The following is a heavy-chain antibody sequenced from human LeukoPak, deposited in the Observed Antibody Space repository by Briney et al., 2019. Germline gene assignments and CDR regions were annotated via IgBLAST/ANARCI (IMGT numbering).Heavy chain of an antibody. D-gene: IGHD5/OR15-5a*01. Sequence: GGSLRLSCAASGSTFSDYWTSWVRQAPGKGLEWVANIKQDGSEKYYVDSVKGRFAISRDNAKNTVYLQMNSLRDEDTAVYYCVRDRTVSTILDYWGQGTLVTVSS. CDR2: IKQDGSEK. V-gene: IGHV3-7*01. CDR1: GSTFSDYW. J-gene: IGHJ4*02. CDR3: VRDRTVSTILDY.